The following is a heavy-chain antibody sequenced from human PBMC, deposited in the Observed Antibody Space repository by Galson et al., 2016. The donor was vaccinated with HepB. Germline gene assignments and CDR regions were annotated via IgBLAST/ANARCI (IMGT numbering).Heavy chain of an antibody. CDR1: GGSISSGGFS. Sequence: TLSLTCAVSGGSISSGGFSWNWIRQPPGKGLEWIGFIYHSGSPYYNPSLKSRVTISLDRSRNQFSLKLSSVTAADTAVYYCARANGGFFADLWVDYWGQGTLVTVSS. J-gene: IGHJ4*02. CDR2: IYHSGSP. D-gene: IGHD2-8*01. V-gene: IGHV4-30-2*01. CDR3: ARANGGFFADLWVDY.